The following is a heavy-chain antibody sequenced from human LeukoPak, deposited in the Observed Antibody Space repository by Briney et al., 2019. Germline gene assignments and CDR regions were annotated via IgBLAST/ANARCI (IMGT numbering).Heavy chain of an antibody. D-gene: IGHD1-26*01. CDR2: ITSNGGST. CDR1: GFSFSTYA. V-gene: IGHV3-64*01. Sequence: GGSLRLSCAASGFSFSTYAMHWVRQAPGKGLEFVAAITSNGGSTYYASSVKGRFTISRDNSKNTLYLQMGSLRAEDMAVYYCARVRWSSAFDYWGQGTLVTVSS. J-gene: IGHJ4*02. CDR3: ARVRWSSAFDY.